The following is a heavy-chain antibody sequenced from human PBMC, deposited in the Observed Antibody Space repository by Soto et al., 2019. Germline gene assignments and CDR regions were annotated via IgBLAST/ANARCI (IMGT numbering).Heavy chain of an antibody. Sequence: XETLSLTCSVSGSITSFYWSWIRQPAGKGLEWIGRIYSSGTANYNPSLRSRVTLSVDTSKNQFSLKLNSVTAADTAVYYCAASPYTYGYVFESWGQGTLVTVSS. D-gene: IGHD5-18*01. CDR3: AASPYTYGYVFES. V-gene: IGHV4-4*07. CDR1: GSITSFY. J-gene: IGHJ4*02. CDR2: IYSSGTA.